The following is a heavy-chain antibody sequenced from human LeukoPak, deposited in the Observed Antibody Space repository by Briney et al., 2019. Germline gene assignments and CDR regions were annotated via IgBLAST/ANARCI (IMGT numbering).Heavy chain of an antibody. J-gene: IGHJ6*02. D-gene: IGHD6-13*01. CDR3: ARDWGTRQLVQYGMDV. Sequence: GGSLRLSCAASGFTFSSYSMNWVRRAPGKGLEWVSSISSSSSYIYYADSVKGRFTISRDNAKNSLYLQMNSLRAEDTAVYYCARDWGTRQLVQYGMDVWGQGTTVTVSS. V-gene: IGHV3-21*01. CDR1: GFTFSSYS. CDR2: ISSSSSYI.